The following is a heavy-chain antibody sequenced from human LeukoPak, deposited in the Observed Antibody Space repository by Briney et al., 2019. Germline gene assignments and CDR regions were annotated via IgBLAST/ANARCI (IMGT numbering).Heavy chain of an antibody. D-gene: IGHD3-10*01. V-gene: IGHV4-34*01. Sequence: SETLSLTCAVYGGSFSGYYWSWIRQPPGKGLEWIGEINHSGSTNYNPSLKSRVTISVDTSKNQFSLKLSSVTAADTAVYYCARVQGGVRGVDYWFDPWGQGTLVTVSS. CDR2: INHSGST. J-gene: IGHJ5*02. CDR3: ARVQGGVRGVDYWFDP. CDR1: GGSFSGYY.